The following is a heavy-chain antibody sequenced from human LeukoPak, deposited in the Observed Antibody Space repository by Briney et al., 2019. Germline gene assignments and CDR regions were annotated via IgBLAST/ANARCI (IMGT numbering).Heavy chain of an antibody. D-gene: IGHD6-19*01. CDR3: AREVAGTLNFDY. Sequence: SETLSLTCTVSGGSISSYYWTWIRQPPGTGLEWIGYIYNSGNTNYNPSLRSRVTISVDTSKNQFSLKLTSVTSADTAIYYCAREVAGTLNFDYWGQGTLVTVSS. CDR2: IYNSGNT. J-gene: IGHJ4*02. V-gene: IGHV4-59*01. CDR1: GGSISSYY.